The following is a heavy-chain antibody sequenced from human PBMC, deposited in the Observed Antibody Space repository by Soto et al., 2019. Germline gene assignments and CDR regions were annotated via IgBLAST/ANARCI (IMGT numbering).Heavy chain of an antibody. J-gene: IGHJ5*02. CDR2: INHSGST. D-gene: IGHD3-16*01. CDR3: AREAPCYDYVWGSYRCNWFDP. CDR1: GGSFSGYY. V-gene: IGHV4-34*01. Sequence: SETLSLTCAVYGGSFSGYYWSWIRQPPGKGLEWIGEINHSGSTNYNPSLKSRVTISVDTSKNQFSLKLSSVTAADTAVYYCAREAPCYDYVWGSYRCNWFDPWGQGTLVTVSS.